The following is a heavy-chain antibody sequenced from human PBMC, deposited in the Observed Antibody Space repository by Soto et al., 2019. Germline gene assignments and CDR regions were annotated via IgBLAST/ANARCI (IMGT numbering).Heavy chain of an antibody. CDR1: GGSISSGGYY. J-gene: IGHJ3*02. CDR3: ARGKAGHTDAFDI. CDR2: IYYSGST. Sequence: PSETLSLTCTVSGGSISSGGYYWSWIRQHPGKGLEWIGYIYYSGSTYYNPSLKSRVTISVDTSENQFSLKLSSVTAADTAVYYCARGKAGHTDAFDIWGQGTMVTVSS. V-gene: IGHV4-31*03.